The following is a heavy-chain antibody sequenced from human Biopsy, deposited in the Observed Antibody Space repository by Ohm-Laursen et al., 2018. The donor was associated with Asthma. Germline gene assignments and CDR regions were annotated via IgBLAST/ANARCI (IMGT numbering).Heavy chain of an antibody. Sequence: TLSLTCAVYGGSFSGYYWSWIRQHPGKGLEWIGYIYYSGSTYYNPSLKSRVTISVDTSKNQFSLKLSSVTAADTAVYYCARDGSSVAGTPYGMDVWGQGTTVTVSS. D-gene: IGHD6-19*01. CDR2: IYYSGST. CDR1: GGSFSGYY. CDR3: ARDGSSVAGTPYGMDV. J-gene: IGHJ6*02. V-gene: IGHV4-31*11.